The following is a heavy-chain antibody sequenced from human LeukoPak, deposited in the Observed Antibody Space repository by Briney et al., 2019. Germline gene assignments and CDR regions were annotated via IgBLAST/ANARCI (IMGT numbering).Heavy chain of an antibody. D-gene: IGHD5-18*01. V-gene: IGHV3-23*01. Sequence: GGSLRLSCAASGFTFSSYAMSWVRRAPGKGLGWVSGISADGGSRYYADSVKGRFTISRDDSKNTLYLQMSSLRDEDTAVYYCAKGLGYSRDGIDYWGQGTLVTVSS. CDR3: AKGLGYSRDGIDY. CDR2: ISADGGSR. CDR1: GFTFSSYA. J-gene: IGHJ4*02.